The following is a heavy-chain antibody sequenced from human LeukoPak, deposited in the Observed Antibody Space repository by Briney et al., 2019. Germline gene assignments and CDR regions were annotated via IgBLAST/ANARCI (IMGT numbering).Heavy chain of an antibody. Sequence: ASVKVSSKASGYTFTGYYMHWVRQAPGQGLEWLGWINPNSGGTNYPQNFQGRVIMTSDTSITTVYMELSRLRSDDTAVYYCARVSGAYASTFDYWGQGTLVTVSS. CDR1: GYTFTGYY. J-gene: IGHJ4*02. CDR2: INPNSGGT. CDR3: ARVSGAYASTFDY. V-gene: IGHV1-2*02. D-gene: IGHD4-17*01.